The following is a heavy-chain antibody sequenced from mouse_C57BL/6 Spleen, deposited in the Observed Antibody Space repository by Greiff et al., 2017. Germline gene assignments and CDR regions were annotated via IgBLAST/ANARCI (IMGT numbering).Heavy chain of an antibody. CDR3: AKYITTVVEGYFDY. CDR2: INPSTGGT. Sequence: VQLQPPWTELVKPGASVKLSCKASGYTFTSYWMHWVKQRPGQGLEWIGNINPSTGGTNYNEKFKSKATLTVDKSSSTAYRQLSSLTSEDSSVYYCAKYITTVVEGYFDYWGQGTTLTVSS. CDR1: GYTFTSYW. J-gene: IGHJ2*01. V-gene: IGHV1-53*01. D-gene: IGHD1-1*01.